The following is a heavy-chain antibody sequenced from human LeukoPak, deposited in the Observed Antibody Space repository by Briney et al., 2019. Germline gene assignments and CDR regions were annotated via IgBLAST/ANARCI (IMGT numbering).Heavy chain of an antibody. CDR3: ARGRNDYGSVDY. D-gene: IGHD3-10*01. Sequence: PSEPLSLPCTVSGGSISSYYWSWIRQPPGKGLDWIGDVYYSGSTNYNPSLKSRVTISVDTSKNKFSLKLSSVTAADTAVYYCARGRNDYGSVDYWGQGTLVTVSS. V-gene: IGHV4-59*01. J-gene: IGHJ4*02. CDR2: VYYSGST. CDR1: GGSISSYY.